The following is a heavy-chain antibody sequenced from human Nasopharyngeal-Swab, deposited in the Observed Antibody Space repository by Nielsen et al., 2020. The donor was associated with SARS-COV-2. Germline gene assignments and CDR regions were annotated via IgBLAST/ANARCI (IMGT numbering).Heavy chain of an antibody. CDR3: ARDQNRIDYSNKNPKLYYYGMDV. D-gene: IGHD4-11*01. V-gene: IGHV3-21*01. CDR2: ISSSSSYI. J-gene: IGHJ6*02. CDR1: GFTFSSYS. Sequence: GESLKISCAASGFTFSSYSMNWVCQAPGKGLEWVSSISSSSSYIYYADSVKGRFTISRDNAKNSLYLQMNSLRAEDTAVYYCARDQNRIDYSNKNPKLYYYGMDVWGQGTTVTVSS.